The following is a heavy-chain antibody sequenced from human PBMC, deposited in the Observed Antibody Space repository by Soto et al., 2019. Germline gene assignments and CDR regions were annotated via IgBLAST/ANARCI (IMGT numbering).Heavy chain of an antibody. J-gene: IGHJ4*02. V-gene: IGHV4-59*08. CDR3: ARHHDS. CDR1: GCSIRSYY. Sequence: QVQLQESGPGLVNPSETLSLTCTVSGCSIRSYYLSWIRQPPGKGLEWIGYIYYSGSTNYHPSLQCQLTISLDTSKNQFALKLSAVTADDTAVYYCARHHDSWGQGTLVTVSS. CDR2: IYYSGST.